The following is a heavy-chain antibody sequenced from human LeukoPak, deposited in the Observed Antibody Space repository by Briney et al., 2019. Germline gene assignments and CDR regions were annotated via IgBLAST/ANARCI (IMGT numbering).Heavy chain of an antibody. Sequence: GGSPRLSCAASGFTFSSYWMHWVRQAPGKGLVWVSGVNSDGSYTSYADSVKGRFTISRDNSKNTLYLQMNSLRAEDTAVYYCARASSHCSSTSCYIGYWGQGTLVTVSS. CDR1: GFTFSSYW. CDR2: VNSDGSYT. CDR3: ARASSHCSSTSCYIGY. V-gene: IGHV3-74*01. D-gene: IGHD2-2*01. J-gene: IGHJ4*02.